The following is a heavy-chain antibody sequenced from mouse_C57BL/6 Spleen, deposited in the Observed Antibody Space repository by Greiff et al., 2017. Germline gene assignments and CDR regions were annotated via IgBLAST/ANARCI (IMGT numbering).Heavy chain of an antibody. V-gene: IGHV1-52*01. CDR2: IDPSDSET. J-gene: IGHJ4*01. D-gene: IGHD2-10*02. CDR3: ARGGYGNYPFAMDY. CDR1: GYTFTSYW. Sequence: VQLQQPGAELVRPGSSVKLSCKASGYTFTSYWMHWVKQRPIQGLEWIGNIDPSDSETHYNQKFKDKATLTVDKSSSTAYMQLSSLTSEDSAVYYCARGGYGNYPFAMDYWGQGTSVTVSS.